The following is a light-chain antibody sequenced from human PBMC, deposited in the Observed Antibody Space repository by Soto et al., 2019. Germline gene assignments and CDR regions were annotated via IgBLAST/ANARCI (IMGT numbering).Light chain of an antibody. CDR3: QQFNNYPWT. CDR1: QSISSW. J-gene: IGKJ1*01. Sequence: DIQMTQSPSTLSASVGDRVTITCRASQSISSWLAWYQQKPGKAPKLLIYKASSLESGVPSRFSGSGSGTEFTLTVSSLQPDDFATYYCQQFNNYPWTFGQETRVEIK. V-gene: IGKV1-5*03. CDR2: KAS.